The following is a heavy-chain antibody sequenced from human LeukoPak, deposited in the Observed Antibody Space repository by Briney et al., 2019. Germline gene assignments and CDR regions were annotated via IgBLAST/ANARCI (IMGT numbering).Heavy chain of an antibody. CDR2: ISYDGSNK. CDR1: GFTFSSYG. CDR3: ARKDIVVVVAAFDY. D-gene: IGHD2-15*01. V-gene: IGHV3-30*03. Sequence: PGGSLRLSCAASGFTFSSYGMHWVRQAPGKGLEWVAVISYDGSNKYYADSVKGRLTISRDNSKNTLYLQMNSLRAEDTAVYYCARKDIVVVVAAFDYWGQGTLVTVSS. J-gene: IGHJ4*02.